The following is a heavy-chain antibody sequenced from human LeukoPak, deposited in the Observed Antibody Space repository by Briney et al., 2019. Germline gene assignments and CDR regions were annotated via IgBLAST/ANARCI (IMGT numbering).Heavy chain of an antibody. V-gene: IGHV3-23*01. CDR2: ITGSGGFT. CDR3: VRSLDY. CDR1: GFTLSSYG. Sequence: GGSLRLSCAASGFTLSSYGMHWVRQAPGKGLEWVSVITGSGGFTQYADSVKGRFTISRDNSKNTVYLQMNSLRVEDTALYYCVRSLDYWGQGTLVTVSS. J-gene: IGHJ4*02.